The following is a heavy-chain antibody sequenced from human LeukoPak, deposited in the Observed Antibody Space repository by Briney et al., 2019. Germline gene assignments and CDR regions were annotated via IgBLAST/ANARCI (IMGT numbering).Heavy chain of an antibody. D-gene: IGHD6-19*01. CDR2: ISYDGSNK. Sequence: PGGSLRLSCAASGFTFSSYAMHWVRQAPGKGLEWVAVISYDGSNKYYADSVKGRFTISRDNSKNTLYLQMNSLRAEDTAVYYCAIPPGIAVAGSEGFDYWGQGTLVTVSS. CDR1: GFTFSSYA. V-gene: IGHV3-30*04. J-gene: IGHJ4*02. CDR3: AIPPGIAVAGSEGFDY.